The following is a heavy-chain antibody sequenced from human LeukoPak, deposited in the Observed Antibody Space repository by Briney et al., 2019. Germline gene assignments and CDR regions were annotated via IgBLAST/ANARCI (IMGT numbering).Heavy chain of an antibody. V-gene: IGHV3-23*01. CDR2: ISGSGGST. CDR1: GFTFSTYD. J-gene: IGHJ4*02. CDR3: AKENYGDFGPYYFDY. Sequence: GGSLRLSCAASGFTFSTYDMNWVRQAPGKGLEWVSAISGSGGSTYYADSVKGRFTISRDNSKNTLYLQMNSLRAEDTAVYYCAKENYGDFGPYYFDYWGQGTLVTVSS. D-gene: IGHD4-17*01.